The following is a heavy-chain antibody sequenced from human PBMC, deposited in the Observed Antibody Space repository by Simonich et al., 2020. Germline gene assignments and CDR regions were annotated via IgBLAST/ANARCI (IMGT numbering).Heavy chain of an antibody. CDR1: GYTFASYD. CDR3: ARGRGGMSRGYVDY. CDR2: MNPNSGNT. J-gene: IGHJ4*02. V-gene: IGHV1-8*03. D-gene: IGHD2-15*01. Sequence: QVQLVQSGAEVKKPGASVKVSCKASGYTFASYDINCVRQATGKGLEWMGWMNPNSGNTGYAQKLQGRVTITRNTSISTDYMERSSLRSEDTAVYYCARGRGGMSRGYVDYWGQGTLVTVSS.